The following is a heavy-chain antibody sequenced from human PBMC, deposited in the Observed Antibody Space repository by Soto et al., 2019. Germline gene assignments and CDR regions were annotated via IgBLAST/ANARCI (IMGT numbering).Heavy chain of an antibody. CDR1: GGSVSIGDYL. D-gene: IGHD4-17*01. V-gene: IGHV4-30-4*01. Sequence: VQLQESGPGLVTPSQTLSLTCTVFGGSVSIGDYLWSWIRQRPGKGLEWIGYIHDSGNTYYNPSLKSLVTISLDTSKNQFSLKVTSMTAADTAVYFCARARGGDSGDYASLFDRWGQGNLVTVSS. J-gene: IGHJ5*02. CDR2: IHDSGNT. CDR3: ARARGGDSGDYASLFDR.